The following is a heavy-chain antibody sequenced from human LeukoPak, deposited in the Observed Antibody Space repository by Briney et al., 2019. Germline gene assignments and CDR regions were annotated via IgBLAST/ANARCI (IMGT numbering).Heavy chain of an antibody. CDR2: IYSGGST. V-gene: IGHV3-66*01. J-gene: IGHJ6*02. CDR3: ARGRDYYYYGMDV. D-gene: IGHD5-24*01. Sequence: GSLRLSCAASGFTFTSFWMSWVRQAPGKGLEWVSVIYSGGSTYYADSVKGRFTISRDNSKNTLYLQMNSLRAEDTAVYYCARGRDYYYYGMDVWGQGTTVTVSS. CDR1: GFTFTSFW.